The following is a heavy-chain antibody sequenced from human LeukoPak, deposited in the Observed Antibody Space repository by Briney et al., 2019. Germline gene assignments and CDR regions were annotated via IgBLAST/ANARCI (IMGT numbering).Heavy chain of an antibody. CDR1: GGSVSSTNW. J-gene: IGHJ4*02. Sequence: SETLSLTCGVSGGSVSSTNWWTLIRQPPGKGLEWIGEVHLDGRTNFNPSLKSRLTMSVDLSENHVSLKLTSVTAADTAVYYCAREDGFYRPLDYSGQGTLVTVSS. V-gene: IGHV4-4*02. D-gene: IGHD6-25*01. CDR2: VHLDGRT. CDR3: AREDGFYRPLDY.